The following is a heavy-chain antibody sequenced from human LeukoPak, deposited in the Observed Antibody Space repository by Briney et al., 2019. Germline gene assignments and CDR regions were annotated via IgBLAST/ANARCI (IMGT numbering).Heavy chain of an antibody. CDR2: ISAGNGNT. V-gene: IGHV1-3*01. Sequence: ASVKVSCKASGYTFTSYAIHWVRQAPGQRLEWMGWISAGNGNTKYSQNFQGRVTFISNTSATTAFMELSSLRSEDTAVYYCARDIWFGELSLPMDVWGQGTTATVSS. J-gene: IGHJ6*02. D-gene: IGHD3-10*01. CDR3: ARDIWFGELSLPMDV. CDR1: GYTFTSYA.